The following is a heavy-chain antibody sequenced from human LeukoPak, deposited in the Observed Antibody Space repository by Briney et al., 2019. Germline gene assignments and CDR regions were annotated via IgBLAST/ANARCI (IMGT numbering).Heavy chain of an antibody. CDR3: ASPRSGYRYTFDY. J-gene: IGHJ4*02. V-gene: IGHV4-4*09. CDR2: ISTSGST. CDR1: AASISNYY. Sequence: PSETLSLTCALSAASISNYYWSWIPHAPGKGLERLGYISTSGSTNYNPSLKSRVSISLDTSKNRFSLNLNFVTAADTAVYYCASPRSGYRYTFDYWGQGALVTVSS. D-gene: IGHD3-22*01.